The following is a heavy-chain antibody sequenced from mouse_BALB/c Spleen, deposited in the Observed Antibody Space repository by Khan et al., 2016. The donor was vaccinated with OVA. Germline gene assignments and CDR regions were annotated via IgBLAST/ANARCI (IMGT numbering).Heavy chain of an antibody. Sequence: QVQLQQPGPGLVQPSQSLSITCTVSGFSLTTYGIHWVRQSPGKGLEWLGVIWSGGTTDYNAPFISRLNITKDSSKSQVFFKMNSLQADDTAMYYCARNAYMYDFTYWGQGTLVTVSA. D-gene: IGHD2-14*01. CDR3: ARNAYMYDFTY. V-gene: IGHV2-2*01. CDR2: IWSGGTT. J-gene: IGHJ3*01. CDR1: GFSLTTYG.